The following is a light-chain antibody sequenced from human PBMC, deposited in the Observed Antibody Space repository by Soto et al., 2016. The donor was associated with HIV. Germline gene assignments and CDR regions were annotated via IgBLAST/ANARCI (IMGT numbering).Light chain of an antibody. CDR1: NIGSKS. CDR3: QAWDSGTAV. Sequence: SLVLTQPPSVSVAPGKTATITCEANNIGSKSVHWYQQTPGQAPVLVVYDVSDRPSGIPERFSGSNSGNTATLTISGTQAMDEADYYCQAWDSGTAVFGGGTKLTVL. V-gene: IGLV3-21*01. J-gene: IGLJ2*01. CDR2: DVS.